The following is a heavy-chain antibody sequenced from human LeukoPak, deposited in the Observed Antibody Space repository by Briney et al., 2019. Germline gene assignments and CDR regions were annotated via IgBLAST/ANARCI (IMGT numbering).Heavy chain of an antibody. CDR3: VRDFMGMGGTTAYLHH. CDR1: GFTFSYYS. V-gene: IGHV3-21*01. D-gene: IGHD1-1*01. Sequence: GGSLRLSCAASGFTFSYYSMNWVRQAPGKGLEWVSSISRSSRHVYYEGSVKGRFTISRDNAKNSLFLQMNSLRAEDMAVYYCVRDFMGMGGTTAYLHHWGQGTLVTVSS. J-gene: IGHJ1*01. CDR2: ISRSSRHV.